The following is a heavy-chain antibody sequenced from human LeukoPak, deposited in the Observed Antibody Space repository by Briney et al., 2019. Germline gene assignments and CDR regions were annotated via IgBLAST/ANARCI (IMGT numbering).Heavy chain of an antibody. V-gene: IGHV4-39*07. Sequence: PSETLSLTCTVSGGSISSSSYYWGWIRQPPGKGLEWIGSIYYSGNTYYNASLKSQVSISIDTSKNRFSLKLSSVTAADTAVYYCARGQNAWWELLVYWGQGTLVTVSS. J-gene: IGHJ4*02. D-gene: IGHD1-26*01. CDR3: ARGQNAWWELLVY. CDR1: GGSISSSSYY. CDR2: IYYSGNT.